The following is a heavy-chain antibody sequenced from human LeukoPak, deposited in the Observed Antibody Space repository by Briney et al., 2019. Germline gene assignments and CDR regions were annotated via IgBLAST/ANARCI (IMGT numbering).Heavy chain of an antibody. CDR3: ARDYYGSGSYYRGGF. J-gene: IGHJ4*02. D-gene: IGHD3-10*01. CDR1: GFTFSSYG. Sequence: TGGSLRLSCAASGFTFSSYGMHWVRQAPGKGLEWVAVIWYDGSNKYYADSVKGRFTISRDNSKNTLYLQMNSLRAEDTAVYYCARDYYGSGSYYRGGFWGQGTLVTVSS. V-gene: IGHV3-33*01. CDR2: IWYDGSNK.